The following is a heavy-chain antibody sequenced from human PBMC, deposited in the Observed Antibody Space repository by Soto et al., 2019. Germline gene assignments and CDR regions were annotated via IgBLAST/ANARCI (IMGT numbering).Heavy chain of an antibody. J-gene: IGHJ4*02. V-gene: IGHV4-39*01. CDR1: SASLSSSTYY. CDR2: IYYSGST. Sequence: SETLSLTCSVSSASLSSSTYYWSWIRQPPGKGLEWIGSIYYSGSTYYNPSLKSRVTISVDTSKNQFSLKLSSVTAADTAVYYCARRGRITMVRGVIRPIDYWGQGTLVTVSS. CDR3: ARRGRITMVRGVIRPIDY. D-gene: IGHD3-10*01.